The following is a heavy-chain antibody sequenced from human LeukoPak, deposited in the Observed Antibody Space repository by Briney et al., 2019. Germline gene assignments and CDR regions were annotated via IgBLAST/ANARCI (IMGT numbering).Heavy chain of an antibody. CDR1: GFTFSNYG. Sequence: GGTLRLSCAASGFTFSNYGMSWVRQAPGKGLEWVSAISGSGGSTYFTDSVKGRFTISRDNSKSTLYLQMNSLRAEDTAVYFCAKVRNGNYGHYLQVPDFDYWGQGTLVTVSS. CDR2: ISGSGGST. D-gene: IGHD4-17*01. J-gene: IGHJ4*02. CDR3: AKVRNGNYGHYLQVPDFDY. V-gene: IGHV3-23*01.